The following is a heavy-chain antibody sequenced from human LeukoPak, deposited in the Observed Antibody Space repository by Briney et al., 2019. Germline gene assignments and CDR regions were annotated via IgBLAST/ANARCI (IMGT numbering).Heavy chain of an antibody. CDR2: MNPNSGNT. D-gene: IGHD1-1*01. V-gene: IGHV1-8*01. CDR3: ARMAGTTGTADFDY. CDR1: GYTFTSYD. J-gene: IGHJ4*02. Sequence: RASVKVSCKASGYTFTSYDINWVRHATGQGLEWMGWMNPNSGNTGYAQKFQGRVTMTRNTSISTAYMELSSLRSEDTAVYYCARMAGTTGTADFDYWGQGTLVTVSS.